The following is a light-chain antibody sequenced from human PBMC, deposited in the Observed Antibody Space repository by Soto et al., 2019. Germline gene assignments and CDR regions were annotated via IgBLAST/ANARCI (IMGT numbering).Light chain of an antibody. Sequence: QLVLTQPPSASGTPGQRVTISCSGGSSNIGRNTVYWYQQVPGTAPKLLIHSDNERPSGVPDRFSGSKSGTSASLAISGLRSEDEADYYCAAWDDSLTVVFGGGTKLTVL. CDR1: SSNIGRNT. CDR3: AAWDDSLTVV. V-gene: IGLV1-47*02. J-gene: IGLJ2*01. CDR2: SDN.